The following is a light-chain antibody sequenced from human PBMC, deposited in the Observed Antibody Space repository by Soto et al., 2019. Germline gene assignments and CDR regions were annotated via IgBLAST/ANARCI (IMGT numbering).Light chain of an antibody. CDR2: RVS. Sequence: ETVLTQSPATLSLSPGERATLSCRASQSVSRIFAWYQQKPGQAPRPLIYRVSNRATGVPARFSGSGSGTDFTLSISSLEPEDSGVYYCQQRFTWPLTFGGGTKVEIK. V-gene: IGKV3-11*01. CDR3: QQRFTWPLT. J-gene: IGKJ4*01. CDR1: QSVSRI.